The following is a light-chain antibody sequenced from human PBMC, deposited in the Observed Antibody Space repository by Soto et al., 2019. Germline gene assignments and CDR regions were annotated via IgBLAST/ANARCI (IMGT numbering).Light chain of an antibody. J-gene: IGLJ2*01. V-gene: IGLV2-8*01. CDR3: SSSAGVNSFPV. CDR1: NSDVGAYNF. Sequence: QSVLTQPPSASGSPGQSVTISCTGTNSDVGAYNFVSWYQQLPGKAPKLMIYDVSNRPSGVPGRFSGSKSGNTASLTVSGLQPEDEADYYCSSSAGVNSFPVFGGGTKVTVL. CDR2: DVS.